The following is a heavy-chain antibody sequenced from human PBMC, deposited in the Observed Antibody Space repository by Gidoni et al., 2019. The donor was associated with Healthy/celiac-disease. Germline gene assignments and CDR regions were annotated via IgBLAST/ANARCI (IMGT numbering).Heavy chain of an antibody. CDR3: AKDKGYGDTAMAIYGMDV. CDR2: ISWNSGSI. Sequence: EVQLVESGGGLVQPGRSLRLSCAASGFTFDDYATHWVRQASGKGLGWVSGISWNSGSIGYADSVKGRFTISRDNAKNSLYLQMNSLRAEDTALYYCAKDKGYGDTAMAIYGMDVWGQGTTVTVSS. D-gene: IGHD5-18*01. J-gene: IGHJ6*02. CDR1: GFTFDDYA. V-gene: IGHV3-9*01.